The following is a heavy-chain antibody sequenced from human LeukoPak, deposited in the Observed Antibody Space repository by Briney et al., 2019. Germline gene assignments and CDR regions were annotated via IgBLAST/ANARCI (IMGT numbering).Heavy chain of an antibody. D-gene: IGHD2-15*01. CDR1: GYSFTTYW. J-gene: IGHJ4*02. CDR2: IYPGDSDT. V-gene: IGHV5-51*01. Sequence: GESLKISCKGSGYSFTTYWIGWVRQMPGKGLEWMGIIYPGDSDTRYSPSFQGQVTISADKSIGTAYLQSSSLKASDTAMYYCARARYCSGGSCYAEYWGQGTLVTVSS. CDR3: ARARYCSGGSCYAEY.